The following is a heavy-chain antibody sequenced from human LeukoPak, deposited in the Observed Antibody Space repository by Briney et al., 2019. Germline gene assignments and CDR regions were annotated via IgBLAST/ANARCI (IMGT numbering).Heavy chain of an antibody. Sequence: SETLSLTCTVSGGSISSGSYYWSWIRQPAGKGLEWIGRIYTSGSTNYNPSLKSRVTISVDTSKNQFSLKLTSVTAADTAVYYCARGGFCSGGSCYPYFGNWGQGTLVTVSS. CDR1: GGSISSGSYY. V-gene: IGHV4-61*02. D-gene: IGHD2-15*01. J-gene: IGHJ4*02. CDR2: IYTSGST. CDR3: ARGGFCSGGSCYPYFGN.